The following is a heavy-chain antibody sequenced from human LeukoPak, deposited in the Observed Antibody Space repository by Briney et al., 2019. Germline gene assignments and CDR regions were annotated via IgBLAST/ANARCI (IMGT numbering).Heavy chain of an antibody. CDR3: AGLYSYGTVDY. CDR2: IDSDGSTT. J-gene: IGHJ4*02. Sequence: GGSQRLSCAASGFTFSGYWMDWVRQVPGKGLVWVSHIDSDGSTTRYADSVKGRFTISRDNAKNTLYLQMSSLRAEDTAVYYCAGLYSYGTVDYWGQGTLVTVSS. D-gene: IGHD2/OR15-2a*01. CDR1: GFTFSGYW. V-gene: IGHV3-74*01.